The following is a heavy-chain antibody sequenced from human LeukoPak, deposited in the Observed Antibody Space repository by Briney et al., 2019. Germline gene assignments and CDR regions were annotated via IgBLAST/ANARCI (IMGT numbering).Heavy chain of an antibody. Sequence: GGSLRLSCAASGFTFSSYAMHWVRQAPGKGLEWVAVISYDGSNKYYADSVKGRFTISRDNSKNTLYLQMNSLRAEDTAVYYCARDGAYYYDSSGPDYWGQGTLVTVSS. V-gene: IGHV3-30*04. CDR2: ISYDGSNK. CDR3: ARDGAYYYDSSGPDY. J-gene: IGHJ4*02. CDR1: GFTFSSYA. D-gene: IGHD3-22*01.